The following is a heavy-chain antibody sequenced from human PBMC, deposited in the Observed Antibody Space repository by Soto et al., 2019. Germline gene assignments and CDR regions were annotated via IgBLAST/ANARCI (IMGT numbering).Heavy chain of an antibody. J-gene: IGHJ4*03. CDR2: ISAYNGNT. CDR3: ASAVAFTMVIRGFDT. CDR1: GYTFTSYG. D-gene: IGHD3-10*01. Sequence: GASVKVSCKASGYTFTSYGISWVRQAPGQGLEWMGWISAYNGNTNYAQKLQGRVTMTTDTSTSTAYMELRSLRSDDTAVYYCASAVAFTMVIRGFDTWGQGTLVTVSS. V-gene: IGHV1-18*01.